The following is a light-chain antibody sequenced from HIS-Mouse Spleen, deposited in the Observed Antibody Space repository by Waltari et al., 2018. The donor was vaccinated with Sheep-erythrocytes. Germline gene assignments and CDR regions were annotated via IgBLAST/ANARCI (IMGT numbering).Light chain of an antibody. CDR2: DVS. J-gene: IGLJ1*01. CDR3: CSYAGSYNHV. V-gene: IGLV2-11*01. Sequence: QSALTQPRSVSGSPGPSVTLSCTGTSSDVGGYYYVSWYQQHPGKAPKLMIYDVSKRPSGVPDRFSGSKSGNTASLTISGLQAEDEADYYCCSYAGSYNHVFATGTKVTVL. CDR1: SSDVGGYYY.